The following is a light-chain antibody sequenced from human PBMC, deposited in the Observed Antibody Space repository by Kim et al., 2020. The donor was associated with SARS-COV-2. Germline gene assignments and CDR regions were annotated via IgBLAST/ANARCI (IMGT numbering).Light chain of an antibody. V-gene: IGLV2-14*03. CDR1: SGDVGGYNY. Sequence: GQSISVAAAGTSGDVGGYNYFSWYQQLPGKAPRLMIYAVSKRPSGVSNRLSGSKSGNTASLTISGLRTEDEADYYCSSYTSSSAWVFGGGTKLTVL. CDR2: AVS. J-gene: IGLJ3*02. CDR3: SSYTSSSAWV.